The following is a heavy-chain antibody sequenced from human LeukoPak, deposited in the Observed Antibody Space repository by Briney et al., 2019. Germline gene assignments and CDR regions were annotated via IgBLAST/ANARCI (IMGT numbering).Heavy chain of an antibody. CDR1: GGSISSGGYY. J-gene: IGHJ4*02. CDR3: ARGHSPLYRGSGSYFCDY. CDR2: IYYSGST. D-gene: IGHD3-10*01. V-gene: IGHV4-31*03. Sequence: SQTLSLTCTVSGGSISSGGYYWSWIRQHPGKGLEWIGYIYYSGSTYYNPSLKSRVTISVDTSKNQFSLKLSSVTAADTAVYYCARGHSPLYRGSGSYFCDYWGQGTLVTASS.